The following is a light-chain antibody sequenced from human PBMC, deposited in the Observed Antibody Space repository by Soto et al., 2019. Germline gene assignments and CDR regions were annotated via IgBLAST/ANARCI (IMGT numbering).Light chain of an antibody. CDR1: QSVSSN. Sequence: EIVMTQSPATLSVSPGERATLSCRASQSVSSNLAWYQQKPGQAPRLLIYGASTRATGIPARFSGSGSGTEFTLTISSLQSEDFAVYYCQQYNNWTAWTFGQGTQVDIK. CDR3: QQYNNWTAWT. CDR2: GAS. J-gene: IGKJ1*01. V-gene: IGKV3-15*01.